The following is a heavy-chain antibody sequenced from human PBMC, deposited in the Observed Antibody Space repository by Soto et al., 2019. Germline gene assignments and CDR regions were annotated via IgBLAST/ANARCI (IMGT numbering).Heavy chain of an antibody. V-gene: IGHV3-23*01. CDR2: ISYGGGTT. CDR1: EFTFSNYA. CDR3: AKNPGYYYDSTGYHFDY. D-gene: IGHD3-22*01. J-gene: IGHJ4*02. Sequence: GGSLRLSCEASEFTFSNYARSWLRQAPGKGLEWVSAISYGGGTTYYADSVKGRFTISRDNSKNTLYLQMNSLRAVDTAVYYCAKNPGYYYDSTGYHFDYWGQGT.